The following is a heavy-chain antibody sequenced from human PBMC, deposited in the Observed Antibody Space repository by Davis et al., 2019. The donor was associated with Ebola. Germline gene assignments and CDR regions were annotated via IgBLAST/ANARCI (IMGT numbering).Heavy chain of an antibody. J-gene: IGHJ1*01. CDR1: GYTFTSYG. V-gene: IGHV1-18*01. CDR3: AREGGLVTPNYFQH. CDR2: ISAYNGNT. D-gene: IGHD4-23*01. Sequence: ASAKVSCKASGYTFTSYGISWVRQAPGQGLEWMGWISAYNGNTNYAQKFQGRVTITADKSTSTAYMELSSLRSEDTAVYYCAREGGLVTPNYFQHWGQGTLVTVSS.